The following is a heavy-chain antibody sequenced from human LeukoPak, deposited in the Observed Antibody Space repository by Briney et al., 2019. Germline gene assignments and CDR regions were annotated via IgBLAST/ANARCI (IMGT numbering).Heavy chain of an antibody. V-gene: IGHV3-23*02. CDR1: GLTFFNYA. J-gene: IGHJ4*02. CDR2: ISGRGGCT. Sequence: GGSLTLSCAASGLTFFNYAPSWVRQAPGRGLEWVSGISGRGGCTYYGDSVEGRLTLPRDNSKNTVYLQMHSLRAEDTAVYYCAKAKMPAAMGTDYWGEGTLVTASP. CDR3: AKAKMPAAMGTDY. D-gene: IGHD2-2*01.